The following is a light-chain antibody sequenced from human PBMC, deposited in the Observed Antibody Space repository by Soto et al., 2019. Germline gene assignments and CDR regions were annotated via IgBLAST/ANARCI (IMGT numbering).Light chain of an antibody. CDR1: SSDVGAYNY. CDR2: EVS. Sequence: QSALTQPASVSGSPGRSIAISCTGTSSDVGAYNYVSWYQQHPGKVPKLMMYEVSNRPSGVSNRFSGSKSGNTASLTISGLQAEDEADYYCSSYTTSSTLVFGGGTQLTVL. V-gene: IGLV2-14*01. J-gene: IGLJ3*02. CDR3: SSYTTSSTLV.